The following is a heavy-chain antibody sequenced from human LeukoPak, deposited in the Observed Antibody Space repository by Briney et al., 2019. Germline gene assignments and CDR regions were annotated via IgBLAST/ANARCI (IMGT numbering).Heavy chain of an antibody. Sequence: PGRSLRLSCAASGFTFSSYAMSWVRQAPGKGLEWVSAISGSGGSTYYADSVKGRFTISRDNSKNTLYLQMNSLRAEDTAVYYCAKDYYDSSGYGVNWFDPWGQGTLVTVSS. J-gene: IGHJ5*02. CDR1: GFTFSSYA. CDR2: ISGSGGST. V-gene: IGHV3-23*01. D-gene: IGHD3-22*01. CDR3: AKDYYDSSGYGVNWFDP.